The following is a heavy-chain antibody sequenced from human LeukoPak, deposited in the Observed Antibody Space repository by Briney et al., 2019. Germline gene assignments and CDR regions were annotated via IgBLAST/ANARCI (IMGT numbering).Heavy chain of an antibody. D-gene: IGHD3-10*01. Sequence: GESLKISCTVSGDSFTAYWIGWVRQRPGKGLEWMGVIFPGDSDTRYSPSFRGLVTISADKSISTAYLQWTSLKASDTAMYYCAGVMDTSVSTDYWGQGTLVTVSS. CDR3: AGVMDTSVSTDY. CDR1: GDSFTAYW. V-gene: IGHV5-51*01. J-gene: IGHJ4*02. CDR2: IFPGDSDT.